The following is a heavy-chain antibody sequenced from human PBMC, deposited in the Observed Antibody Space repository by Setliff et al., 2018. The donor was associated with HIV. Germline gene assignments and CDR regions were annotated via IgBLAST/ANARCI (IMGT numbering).Heavy chain of an antibody. V-gene: IGHV1-24*01. Sequence: ASVKVSCKVSGYSLTELSMHWVRQVPGKGLEWMGGFDPLKGKMVYAQAFRGRVTLTEVKSTETVYMELRRQGSDDTAVYYCTSFIWALGYFDYWGQGALVTVSS. CDR3: TSFIWALGYFDY. CDR1: GYSLTELS. CDR2: FDPLKGKM. J-gene: IGHJ4*02. D-gene: IGHD7-27*01.